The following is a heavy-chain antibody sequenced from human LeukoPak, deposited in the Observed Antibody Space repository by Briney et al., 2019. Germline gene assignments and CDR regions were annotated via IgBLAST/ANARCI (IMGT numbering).Heavy chain of an antibody. J-gene: IGHJ6*02. V-gene: IGHV4-31*03. CDR1: GGSISSGGYY. Sequence: KPSQTLSLTCTVSGGSISSGGYYWNWFRQHPGKGLEWIGYINYSGGTFYNPSLKSRIIMSVDTSKNQFSLNLSSVTAADTAVYYCARGVGGSGWSKYYYYGMDVWGQGTTVTVSS. CDR3: ARGVGGSGWSKYYYYGMDV. D-gene: IGHD6-19*01. CDR2: INYSGGT.